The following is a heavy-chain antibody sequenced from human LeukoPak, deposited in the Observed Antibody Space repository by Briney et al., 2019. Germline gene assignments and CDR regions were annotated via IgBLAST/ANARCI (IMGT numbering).Heavy chain of an antibody. CDR1: GFTFSSYA. V-gene: IGHV3-23*01. CDR3: ARSRLNTVTTGFDP. CDR2: ITGSGGST. J-gene: IGHJ5*02. Sequence: GGSLSLSCAASGFTFSSYAMSWVRQAPGKGLEWVSAITGSGGSTYYADSVKGRFTISRDNAKNSLYLQMNSLRAEDTAVYYCARSRLNTVTTGFDPWGQGTLVTVSS. D-gene: IGHD4-17*01.